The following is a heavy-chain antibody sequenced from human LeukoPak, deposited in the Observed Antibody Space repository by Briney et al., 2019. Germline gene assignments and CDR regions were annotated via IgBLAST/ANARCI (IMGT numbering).Heavy chain of an antibody. CDR2: INPSGGST. Sequence: ASVKVSCKASGYTFTSYYMHWVRQAPGQGLEWMGIINPSGGSTSYAQKFQGRVTMTRDTSTSTVYMELSSLRSEDTAVYYCARSPEDCSSTSCRPDDAFDIWGQGTMVTVSS. D-gene: IGHD2-2*01. J-gene: IGHJ3*02. V-gene: IGHV1-46*01. CDR3: ARSPEDCSSTSCRPDDAFDI. CDR1: GYTFTSYY.